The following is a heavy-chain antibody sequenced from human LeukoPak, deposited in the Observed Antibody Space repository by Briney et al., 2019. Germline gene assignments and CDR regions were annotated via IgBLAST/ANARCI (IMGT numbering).Heavy chain of an antibody. CDR3: ARDKEYDILTDQNWFDP. CDR2: IYTSGST. D-gene: IGHD3-9*01. Sequence: ASETLSLTCTVSGGSISSYYWSWIRQPAGKGLEWIGRIYTSGSTNYNPSLKSRVTMSVDTSKNQFSLKLGSVTAADTAVYYCARDKEYDILTDQNWFDPWGQGTLVTVSS. J-gene: IGHJ5*02. V-gene: IGHV4-4*07. CDR1: GGSISSYY.